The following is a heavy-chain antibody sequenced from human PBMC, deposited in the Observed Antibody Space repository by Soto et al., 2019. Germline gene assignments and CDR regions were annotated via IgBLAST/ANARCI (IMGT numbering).Heavy chain of an antibody. V-gene: IGHV3-15*01. CDR1: GFTFTNAW. Sequence: GSLRLSCATSGFTFTNAWMAWVRQAPGKGLEWVGRIKAIGDGGTTNYAAPVKGRFTVSRDDSESTLYLQMNSLRVKDTGIYYCHTPHGRNAFDIWGQGTVVTVSS. D-gene: IGHD2-8*01. CDR3: HTPHGRNAFDI. J-gene: IGHJ3*02. CDR2: IKAIGDGGTT.